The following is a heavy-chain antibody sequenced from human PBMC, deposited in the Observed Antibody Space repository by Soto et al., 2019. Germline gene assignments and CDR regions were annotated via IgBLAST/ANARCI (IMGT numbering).Heavy chain of an antibody. CDR1: VFTFSNAW. D-gene: IGHD2-15*01. CDR3: TTHGYCSGGSCYFSFDY. Sequence: WWSLRLSCSASVFTFSNAWMSWFRQAPGKGLEWVGRIKSKTDGGTTDYAAPVKGRFTISRDDSKNTLYLQMNSLKTEDTAVYYCTTHGYCSGGSCYFSFDYWGQGTLVTVSS. J-gene: IGHJ4*02. V-gene: IGHV3-15*01. CDR2: IKSKTDGGTT.